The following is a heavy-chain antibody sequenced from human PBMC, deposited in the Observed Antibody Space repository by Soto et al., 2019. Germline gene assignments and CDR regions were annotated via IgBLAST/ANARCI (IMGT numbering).Heavy chain of an antibody. Sequence: QITLKESGPTVVKPTQTLTLTCTFSGFSLSTSGVGVGWIRQPPGKALEWLALIYWDDDQRYSPFLKSRLTIPKDTSKNQVVLTMTNMDPVDTATYYCAHTLVDYYDSSGYYFFDYWGQGTLVTVSS. CDR2: IYWDDDQ. D-gene: IGHD3-22*01. CDR1: GFSLSTSGVG. J-gene: IGHJ4*02. CDR3: AHTLVDYYDSSGYYFFDY. V-gene: IGHV2-5*02.